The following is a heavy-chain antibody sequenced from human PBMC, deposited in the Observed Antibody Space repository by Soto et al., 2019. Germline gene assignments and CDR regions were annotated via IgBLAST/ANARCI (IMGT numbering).Heavy chain of an antibody. CDR1: GFTFSSYG. CDR3: AKDQDIVATTEGGWFDP. V-gene: IGHV3-30*18. Sequence: QVQLVESGGGVVQPGRSLRLSCAASGFTFSSYGMHWVRQAPGKGLEWVAVISYDGSNKYYADSVKGRFTISRDNSKNPLYLQMNSLRAEDTAVYYCAKDQDIVATTEGGWFDPWGQGTLVTVSS. D-gene: IGHD5-12*01. CDR2: ISYDGSNK. J-gene: IGHJ5*02.